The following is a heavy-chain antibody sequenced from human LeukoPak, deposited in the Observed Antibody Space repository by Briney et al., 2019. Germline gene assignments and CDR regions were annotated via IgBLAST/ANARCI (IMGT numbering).Heavy chain of an antibody. CDR3: ARDFYYMDV. Sequence: GGSLRLSCAASGFTFTMFSMNWLRQAPGKGLEWIAFIRGRSDTTYYADSVKGRFTISRDNAKNSLYLRMNSLRAEDTAVYYCARDFYYMDVWGKGTTVTVSS. CDR2: IRGRSDTT. CDR1: GFTFTMFS. J-gene: IGHJ6*03. V-gene: IGHV3-48*01.